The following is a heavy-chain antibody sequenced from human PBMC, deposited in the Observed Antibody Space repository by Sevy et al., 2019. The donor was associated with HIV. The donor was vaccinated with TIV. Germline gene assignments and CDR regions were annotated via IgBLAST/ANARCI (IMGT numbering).Heavy chain of an antibody. Sequence: ASVKVSCKASGYTFSNYGISWVRQAPGQGLEWMGWISPFNNETNYAQKFQGRVSLTSDTSATTAYMEVTSLRSDDTAVYSCARDRVHDWGEGWFDPWGQGTLVTVSS. CDR3: ARDRVHDWGEGWFDP. D-gene: IGHD2-21*01. CDR1: GYTFSNYG. CDR2: ISPFNNET. V-gene: IGHV1-18*01. J-gene: IGHJ5*02.